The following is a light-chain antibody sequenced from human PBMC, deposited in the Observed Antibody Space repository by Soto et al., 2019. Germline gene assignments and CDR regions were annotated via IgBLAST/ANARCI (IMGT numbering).Light chain of an antibody. CDR3: KSYAGSNTYV. J-gene: IGLJ1*01. CDR1: SANIGNNY. V-gene: IGLV1-47*01. Sequence: QSVLTQPPSASGTPGQRVTISCSGRSANIGNNYVCWYQHHPGKAPRLIIYEVVQRPSGVPDRFSGSKSGNTASLTVSGLQAADEADYFCKSYAGSNTYVFGSGTKVTV. CDR2: EVV.